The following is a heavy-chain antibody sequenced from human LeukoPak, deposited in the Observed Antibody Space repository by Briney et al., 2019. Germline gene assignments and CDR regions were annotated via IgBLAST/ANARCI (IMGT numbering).Heavy chain of an antibody. CDR1: GFTFSSHL. J-gene: IGHJ4*02. CDR2: VKSDGTAT. Sequence: GGSLRLSCAASGFTFSSHLIHWVRQAQGTGLVWVSSVKSDGTATNYADSVKGRFTISRDNAKNTLYLQMNSLRVEDTAVYYCVRKFATGDWGQGTLVTVSS. V-gene: IGHV3-74*01. CDR3: VRKFATGD. D-gene: IGHD1-14*01.